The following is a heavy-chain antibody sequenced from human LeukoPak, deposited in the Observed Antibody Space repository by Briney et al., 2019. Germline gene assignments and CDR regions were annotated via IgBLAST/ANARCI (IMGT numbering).Heavy chain of an antibody. CDR1: GFTFSSYA. D-gene: IGHD3-22*01. V-gene: IGHV3-23*01. J-gene: IGHJ4*02. Sequence: LTGGSLRLSCAASGFTFSSYAMSWVRQAPGKGLEWVSAISGSGGSTYYADSVKGRFTISRDNSKNTLYLQMNSLRAEDTAVYYCASRGASSGYYLDDYWGQGTLVTVSS. CDR3: ASRGASSGYYLDDY. CDR2: ISGSGGST.